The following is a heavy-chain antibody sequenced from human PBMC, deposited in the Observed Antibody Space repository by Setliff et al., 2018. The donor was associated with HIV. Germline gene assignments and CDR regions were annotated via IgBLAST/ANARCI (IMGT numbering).Heavy chain of an antibody. Sequence: SETLSLTCTIYGGSFSGNHWSWIRQSPGNGLEWIGEVLYNGGTRYNPSLENRVSMSVDTSKNQFSLQLLSVTAADTAVYYCRVWILRDTSDIWGQGTVVTVSS. CDR3: RVWILRDTSDI. J-gene: IGHJ3*02. CDR1: GGSFSGNH. V-gene: IGHV4-34*12. D-gene: IGHD1-1*01. CDR2: VLYNGGT.